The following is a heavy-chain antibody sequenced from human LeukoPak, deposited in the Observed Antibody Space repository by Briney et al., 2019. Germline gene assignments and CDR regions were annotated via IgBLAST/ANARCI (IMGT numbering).Heavy chain of an antibody. CDR3: ARDPWGDQGGYVEYYYYMDV. D-gene: IGHD3-16*01. J-gene: IGHJ6*03. CDR2: ISYDGNKK. V-gene: IGHV3-30*15. CDR1: GFTFSTYG. Sequence: GGSLRLSCAASGFTFSTYGLHWVRQAAGKGLESVAIISYDGNKKFYADSVKGRFTISRDNSKNTLYLQMSSLRAEDTAVYHCARDPWGDQGGYVEYYYYMDVWGKGTTVTVSS.